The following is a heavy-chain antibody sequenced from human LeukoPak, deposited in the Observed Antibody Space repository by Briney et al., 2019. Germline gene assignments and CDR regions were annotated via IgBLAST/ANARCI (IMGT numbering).Heavy chain of an antibody. CDR1: GGSISSYY. D-gene: IGHD6-19*01. J-gene: IGHJ4*02. V-gene: IGHV4-59*01. Sequence: SETLSLTCTVSGGSISSYYWSWIRQPPGKGLEWIGYIYYSGSTNYNPSLKSRVTISVDTSKNQFSLKLSSVTAADTAVYYCARVYSSGWHDFDYWGQGTLVTVSS. CDR2: IYYSGST. CDR3: ARVYSSGWHDFDY.